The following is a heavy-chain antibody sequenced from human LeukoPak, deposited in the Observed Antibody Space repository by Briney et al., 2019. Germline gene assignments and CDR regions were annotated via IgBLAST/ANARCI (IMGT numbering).Heavy chain of an antibody. CDR1: GFTFSNPG. D-gene: IGHD2-21*02. J-gene: IGHJ4*02. V-gene: IGHV3-33*01. CDR3: ARDRLEAVTDDDYFDY. CDR2: IWYDGSNK. Sequence: PGGSLRLSCAASGFTFSNPGMHWVRQAPGKGPEWVALIWYDGSNKYYGDSVKGRFTISRDNSKNTVYLQMNSLRTEDTGVYYCARDRLEAVTDDDYFDYWGQGTLVTVPS.